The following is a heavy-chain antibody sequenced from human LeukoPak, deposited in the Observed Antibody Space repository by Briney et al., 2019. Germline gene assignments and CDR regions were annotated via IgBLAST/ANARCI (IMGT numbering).Heavy chain of an antibody. D-gene: IGHD2-15*01. CDR3: AKEIYCSGGSCYFDY. CDR2: ISWNSGSI. J-gene: IGHJ4*02. Sequence: QPGRSLRLSCAASGFTFDDYAMHWVRQAPGKGLEWVSGISWNSGSIGYADSVKGRFTISRDNAKNSLYLQMNSLRAEDTALYYCAKEIYCSGGSCYFDYWGQGTLVTVSS. CDR1: GFTFDDYA. V-gene: IGHV3-9*01.